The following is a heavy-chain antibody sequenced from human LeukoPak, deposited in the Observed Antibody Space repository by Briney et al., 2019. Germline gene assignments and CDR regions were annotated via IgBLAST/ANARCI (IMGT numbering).Heavy chain of an antibody. J-gene: IGHJ4*02. D-gene: IGHD6-13*01. Sequence: SVKVSCTASGDNFNNYVISWVRQAPGQGLEWMGGIIPVFGTVKYAQKFQGRVTLIADESTSTAYMELDSLKSSDTALYFCEAAGGSNWYIYWGQGTRVSVSS. V-gene: IGHV1-69*13. CDR2: IIPVFGTV. CDR1: GDNFNNYV. CDR3: EAAGGSNWYIY.